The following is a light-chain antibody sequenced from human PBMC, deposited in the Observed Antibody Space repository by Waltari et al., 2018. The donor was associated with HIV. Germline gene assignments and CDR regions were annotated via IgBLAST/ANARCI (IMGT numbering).Light chain of an antibody. CDR1: QSVLYSSNNKNY. J-gene: IGKJ4*01. V-gene: IGKV4-1*01. CDR2: WAS. CDR3: QQYYSTPFT. Sequence: DIVMTQSPDSLVVSLGERATINCKSSQSVLYSSNNKNYLAWYQQKPGQPPKLLIYWASTREPGVPDRFSGSGSGTDFTLTISSLQAEDVAVYYCQQYYSTPFTFGGGTKVEIK.